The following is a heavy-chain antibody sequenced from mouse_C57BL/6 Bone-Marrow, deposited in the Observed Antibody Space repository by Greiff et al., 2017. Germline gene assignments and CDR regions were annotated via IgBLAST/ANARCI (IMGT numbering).Heavy chain of an antibody. Sequence: EVMLVESGGGLVQPKGSLKLSCAASGFSFNTYAMNWVRQAPGKGLEWVARIRSKSNNYATYYADSVKDRFTISRDDSESMLYLQMNNLKTEDTAMYYCVGNYVAWFAYWGQGTLVTVSA. D-gene: IGHD2-1*01. J-gene: IGHJ3*01. CDR2: IRSKSNNYAT. V-gene: IGHV10-1*01. CDR3: VGNYVAWFAY. CDR1: GFSFNTYA.